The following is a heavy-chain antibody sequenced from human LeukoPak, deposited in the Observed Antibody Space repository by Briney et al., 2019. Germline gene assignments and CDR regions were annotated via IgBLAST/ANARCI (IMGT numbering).Heavy chain of an antibody. CDR3: AKAPKWGSHKGYFDY. CDR1: GFTFSDCA. Sequence: PGGSLRLSCAVSGFTFSDCAMSWVRQAPGRGLEWVSGFKADGTTYYADSVKGRFAMSRDISNNTLYLQMNSQRAEDAATYYCAKAPKWGSHKGYFDYWGQGTLVTVSP. D-gene: IGHD3-16*01. V-gene: IGHV3-23*01. CDR2: FKADGTT. J-gene: IGHJ4*02.